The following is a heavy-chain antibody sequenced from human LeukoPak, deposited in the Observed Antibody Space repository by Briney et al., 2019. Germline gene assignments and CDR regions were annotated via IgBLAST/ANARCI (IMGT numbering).Heavy chain of an antibody. Sequence: GGSLRLSCAASGFSFRNAWMSWVRQAPGKGLEWVGRIKGKTDGGTTDYAAPVKGRFTISRDDSKNTLYLQMNSLKTEDTAVYYCTTGPGGDYWGQGTLVTVSS. V-gene: IGHV3-15*01. D-gene: IGHD1-26*01. CDR1: GFSFRNAW. CDR3: TTGPGGDY. CDR2: IKGKTDGGTT. J-gene: IGHJ4*02.